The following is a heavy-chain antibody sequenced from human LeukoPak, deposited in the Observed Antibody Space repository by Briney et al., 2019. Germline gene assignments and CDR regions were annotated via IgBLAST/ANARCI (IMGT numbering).Heavy chain of an antibody. CDR3: AREDYYDSSGYSHMGYFDY. CDR1: GFTFSSYW. J-gene: IGHJ4*02. D-gene: IGHD3-22*01. V-gene: IGHV3-7*01. CDR2: IKQDGSEE. Sequence: GGSLRLSCAASGFTFSSYWMSWVRQAPGKGLEWVANIKQDGSEEYYVDSVKGRFTISRDNAKNSLYLQMNSLRAEDTAVYYCAREDYYDSSGYSHMGYFDYWGQGTLVTVSS.